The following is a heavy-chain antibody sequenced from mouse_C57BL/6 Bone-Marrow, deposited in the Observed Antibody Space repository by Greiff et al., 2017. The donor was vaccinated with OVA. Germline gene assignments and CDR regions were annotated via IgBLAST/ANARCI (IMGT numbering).Heavy chain of an antibody. Sequence: QVQLQQPGAELVKPGASVKLSCKASGYTFTSYWMQWVKQRPGQGLEWIGEIDPSDSYTNYNQKFKGKATLTVYTSSSTAYMPLSSLTSEDSAVYYCARRTPTTDYWGQGTTLTVSS. CDR2: IDPSDSYT. D-gene: IGHD1-1*01. J-gene: IGHJ2*01. CDR3: ARRTPTTDY. V-gene: IGHV1-50*01. CDR1: GYTFTSYW.